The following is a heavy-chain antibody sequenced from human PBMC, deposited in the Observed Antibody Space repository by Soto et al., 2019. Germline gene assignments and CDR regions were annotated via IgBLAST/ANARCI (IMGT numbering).Heavy chain of an antibody. Sequence: QVQLVQSGAEMKNPGASVKVSCKASGYTFSSFGISWVRQAPGQGLEWMGWIGTYDGDTNYARKLQGRVTMTTDTSTSPGYMDLTSLRSDDTAMYYCARDRGYSPDSFDVWGQGTLVTVSS. CDR1: GYTFSSFG. D-gene: IGHD5-18*01. J-gene: IGHJ3*01. CDR3: ARDRGYSPDSFDV. V-gene: IGHV1-18*01. CDR2: IGTYDGDT.